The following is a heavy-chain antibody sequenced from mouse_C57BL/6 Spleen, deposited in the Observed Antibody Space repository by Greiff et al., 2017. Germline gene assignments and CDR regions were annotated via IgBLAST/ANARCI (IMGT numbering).Heavy chain of an antibody. CDR3: AGHEEGCYGCTVLAKGY. J-gene: IGHJ4*01. D-gene: IGHD1-1*01. V-gene: IGHV1-62-2*01. Sequence: QVQLQQSGAELVKPGASVKLSCKASGYTFTEYTIHWVKQRSGQGLEWIGWFYPGSGSIKYNEKFKDKATLTAAKSSSTVYMGLSRLTSEDSAVYFCAGHEEGCYGCTVLAKGYWGQGASVTASS. CDR1: GYTFTEYT. CDR2: FYPGSGSI.